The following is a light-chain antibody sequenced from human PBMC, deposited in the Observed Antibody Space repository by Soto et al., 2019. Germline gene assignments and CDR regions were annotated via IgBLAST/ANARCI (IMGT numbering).Light chain of an antibody. Sequence: EIVMTQSPATLSVSPGETATLSCRASQSVGSSVAWYQQKPGQAPRLLIYGASSRTTGIPVKFNDTGSGTEFTLTIRSLQSEDFAVYYCQQYHNWYSFGQGTKLGIK. CDR1: QSVGSS. CDR3: QQYHNWYS. J-gene: IGKJ2*03. V-gene: IGKV3-15*01. CDR2: GAS.